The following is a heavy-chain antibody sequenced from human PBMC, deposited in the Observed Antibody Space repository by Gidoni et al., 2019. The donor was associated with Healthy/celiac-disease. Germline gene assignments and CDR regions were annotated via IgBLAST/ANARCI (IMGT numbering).Heavy chain of an antibody. V-gene: IGHV1-46*01. CDR3: ATFPGIAVAAADGLDV. Sequence: QVQLVQSGAEVKKPGASVKVSCKASGYTFTTFYMHWVRQAPGQGLEWMGIINPSGGNTSYAQKFQGRVTMTRDTSTSTVYMELSSLRSEDTAVYYCATFPGIAVAAADGLDVWGQGTTVTVSS. CDR1: GYTFTTFY. CDR2: INPSGGNT. J-gene: IGHJ6*02. D-gene: IGHD6-19*01.